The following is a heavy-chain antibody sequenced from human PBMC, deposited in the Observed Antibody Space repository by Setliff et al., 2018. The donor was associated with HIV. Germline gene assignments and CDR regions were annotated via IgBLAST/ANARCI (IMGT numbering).Heavy chain of an antibody. J-gene: IGHJ6*03. CDR3: ARIPRWYYYYMDV. D-gene: IGHD2-15*01. CDR2: IYPGDSHV. CDR1: GYSFTSYW. V-gene: IGHV5-51*01. Sequence: GESLKISCKGSGYSFTSYWIGWVRQMPGKGLEWMGIIYPGDSHVRYSPSFQGQVTISADTSISTAYLQWSSLKASDTAMHYCARIPRWYYYYMDVWGKGTTVTVSS.